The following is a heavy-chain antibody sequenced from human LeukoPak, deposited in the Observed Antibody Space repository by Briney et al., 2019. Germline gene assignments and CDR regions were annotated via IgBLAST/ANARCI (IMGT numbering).Heavy chain of an antibody. Sequence: GGSLRLSCAASGFTFSDYNMRWIRQAPGKGLEWVSSISRSGSTKYYADSVKGRFTISRDNAKNSLYLQMNSLRAEGTAVYYCARENRAAAGTNSYYYYYMDVWGKGTTVTISS. V-gene: IGHV3-11*04. D-gene: IGHD6-13*01. J-gene: IGHJ6*03. CDR2: ISRSGSTK. CDR1: GFTFSDYN. CDR3: ARENRAAAGTNSYYYYYMDV.